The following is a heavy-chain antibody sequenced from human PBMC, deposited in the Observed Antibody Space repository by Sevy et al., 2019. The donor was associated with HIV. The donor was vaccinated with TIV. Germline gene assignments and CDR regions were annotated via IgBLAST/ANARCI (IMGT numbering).Heavy chain of an antibody. Sequence: GGSLRLSCAASGFTFSSYAMSWVRQAPGKGLEWVSAISGSGGSTYYAYSVKGRFTISRDNSKNTQYLQMNSLRAEDTAVYYCAKYVVPAVTYSNYHGFYYYGMDVWGQGTTVTVSS. CDR3: AKYVVPAVTYSNYHGFYYYGMDV. J-gene: IGHJ6*02. CDR2: ISGSGGST. V-gene: IGHV3-23*01. CDR1: GFTFSSYA. D-gene: IGHD2-2*01.